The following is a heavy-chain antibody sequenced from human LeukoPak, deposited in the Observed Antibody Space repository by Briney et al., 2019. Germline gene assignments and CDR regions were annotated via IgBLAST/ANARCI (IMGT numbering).Heavy chain of an antibody. Sequence: NPGGSLRLSCAASGFTFSSYSMNWVRQAPGKGLEWVSSISSSSSYIYYADSVKGRFTISRDNAKNSLYLQMNSLRAEDTAVYYCARDRVGDYYDSSGYPFGYWGQGTLVTVSS. V-gene: IGHV3-21*01. CDR3: ARDRVGDYYDSSGYPFGY. CDR1: GFTFSSYS. D-gene: IGHD3-22*01. J-gene: IGHJ4*02. CDR2: ISSSSSYI.